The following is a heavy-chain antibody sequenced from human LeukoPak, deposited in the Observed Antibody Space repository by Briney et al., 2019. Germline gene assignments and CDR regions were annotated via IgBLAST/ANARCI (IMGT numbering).Heavy chain of an antibody. D-gene: IGHD5-24*01. CDR1: GFAFSSQW. Sequence: GGSLRLSGAASGFAFSSQWMIWVPQAPGKGREWVAIVNQGATQKYYVDSVKGRFTISRDNAENSLYLQMNSLRAEDMALYYCAKDQGRWLQFTAFDIWGQGTMVTVSS. CDR3: AKDQGRWLQFTAFDI. J-gene: IGHJ3*02. V-gene: IGHV3-7*03. CDR2: VNQGATQK.